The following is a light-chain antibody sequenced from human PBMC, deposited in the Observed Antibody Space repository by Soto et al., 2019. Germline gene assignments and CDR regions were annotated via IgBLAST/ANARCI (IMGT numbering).Light chain of an antibody. V-gene: IGKV3-20*01. CDR1: QSVSSSY. CDR2: DVF. J-gene: IGKJ1*01. Sequence: EIVLTQSPGTLSLSPGERATLSCRASQSVSSSYLAWYQQQPGPPTRLLNYDVFTRADDIPDRFSSSGSETDFTLTISSLQPEDFAVYYCQRYCYPQWTFSQGTKVDIK. CDR3: QRYCYPQWT.